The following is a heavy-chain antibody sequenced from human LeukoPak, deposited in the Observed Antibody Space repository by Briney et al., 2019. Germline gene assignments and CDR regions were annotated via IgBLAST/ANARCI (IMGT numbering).Heavy chain of an antibody. Sequence: GGSLRLSCAASGFTFSSYWMSWVRQAPGKGLEWVANIKQDGSEKYYVDSVKGRFTISRDNAKNSLYLQMNSLRAEDTAVYYCAKVGYSGYDLDYFDYWGQGTLVTVSS. CDR3: AKVGYSGYDLDYFDY. J-gene: IGHJ4*02. CDR1: GFTFSSYW. V-gene: IGHV3-7*03. D-gene: IGHD5-12*01. CDR2: IKQDGSEK.